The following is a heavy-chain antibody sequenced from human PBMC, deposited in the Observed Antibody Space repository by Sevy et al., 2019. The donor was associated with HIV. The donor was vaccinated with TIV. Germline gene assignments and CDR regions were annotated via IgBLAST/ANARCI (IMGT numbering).Heavy chain of an antibody. J-gene: IGHJ6*02. D-gene: IGHD3-3*01. CDR3: ARGPSSHYDFWSGYPPDYYYGMDV. CDR1: GFTFSSYG. CDR2: IWYDGSNK. Sequence: GGSLRLSCAASGFTFSSYGMHWVRQAPGKGLEWVAVIWYDGSNKYYAYSVKGRFTISRDNSKNTLYLQMNSLRAEDTAVYYCARGPSSHYDFWSGYPPDYYYGMDVWGQGTTVTVSS. V-gene: IGHV3-33*01.